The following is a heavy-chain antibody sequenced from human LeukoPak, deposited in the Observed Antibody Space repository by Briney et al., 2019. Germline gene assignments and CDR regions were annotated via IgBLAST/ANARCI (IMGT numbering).Heavy chain of an antibody. J-gene: IGHJ4*02. Sequence: QAGGSLRLSCAASGFTFSNYVMHWVRQAPGKGLEWVAVISYDENNKWYADSVKGRFTISRDNSKNTLYLLLNSLKTEARAVYYCALYAYNSSGLTPFDHWGQGTLVTVSS. CDR3: ALYAYNSSGLTPFDH. V-gene: IGHV3-30-3*01. CDR1: GFTFSNYV. D-gene: IGHD3-22*01. CDR2: ISYDENNK.